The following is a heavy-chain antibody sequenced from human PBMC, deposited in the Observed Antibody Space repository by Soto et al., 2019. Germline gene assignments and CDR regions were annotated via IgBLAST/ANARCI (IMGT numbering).Heavy chain of an antibody. J-gene: IGHJ4*02. CDR2: VSPYNGNA. CDR3: ARMISLIMEAPAY. Sequence: ASVKVSCKTSGYTFSNYAISWVRQAPGQGLEWMGWVSPYNGNANYTEKFQGRVSMTTDTSTTTAYMELTSLTSDDTAIYYCARMISLIMEAPAYCGQGPLVTLSS. V-gene: IGHV1-18*04. CDR1: GYTFSNYA. D-gene: IGHD2-8*01.